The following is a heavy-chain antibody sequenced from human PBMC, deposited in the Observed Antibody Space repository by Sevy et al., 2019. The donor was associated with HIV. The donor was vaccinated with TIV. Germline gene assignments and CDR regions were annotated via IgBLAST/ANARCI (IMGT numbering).Heavy chain of an antibody. J-gene: IGHJ6*02. CDR3: ARDGIVLVPAATPYYYYYGMDV. CDR1: GGSISSYY. D-gene: IGHD2-2*01. CDR2: IYYSGST. Sequence: SETLSLTCTVSGGSISSYYWSWIRQPPGKGLEWIGYIYYSGSTNYNPSLKSRVTISVDTSKNQFSLKLSSVTAADTAVYYCARDGIVLVPAATPYYYYYGMDVWGQGTTVTVSS. V-gene: IGHV4-59*01.